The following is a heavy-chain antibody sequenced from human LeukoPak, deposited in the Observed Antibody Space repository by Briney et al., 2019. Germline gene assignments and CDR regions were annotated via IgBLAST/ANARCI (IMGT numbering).Heavy chain of an antibody. CDR1: GYTFTGYY. V-gene: IGHV1-2*02. J-gene: IGHJ4*02. CDR2: INPDSGGT. D-gene: IGHD3-22*01. CDR3: ARDHPDSGSFDY. Sequence: ASVKVSCKASGYTFTGYYMHWVRQAPGQGLEWMGWINPDSGGTNYAQKLQGRVTMTLHTYIRTAYMELSRLRSDDTAVYYCARDHPDSGSFDYWGQGTLVTVSS.